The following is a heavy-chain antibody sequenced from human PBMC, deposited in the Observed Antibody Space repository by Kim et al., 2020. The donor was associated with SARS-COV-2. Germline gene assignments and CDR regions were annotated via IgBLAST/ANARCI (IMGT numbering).Heavy chain of an antibody. V-gene: IGHV3-74*01. CDR2: T. CDR3: ARGGLRAAFDI. J-gene: IGHJ3*02. D-gene: IGHD3-16*01. Sequence: TNYAESVKGRFTNSRDDAKNTLYLQMNSLRAEDTAMYFCARGGLRAAFDIWGPGTMVTVSS.